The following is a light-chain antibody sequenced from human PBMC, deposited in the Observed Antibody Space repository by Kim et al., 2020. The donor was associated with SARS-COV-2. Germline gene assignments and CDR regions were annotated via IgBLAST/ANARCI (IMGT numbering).Light chain of an antibody. J-gene: IGLJ3*02. CDR1: SSNIGARYD. CDR3: QSYDNSLSGWV. CDR2: GNT. Sequence: QRVTIACSGSSSNIGARYDVHWYQHVPGTAPKLLIYGNTNRPSGVPDRFSGSKSGTSASLAITGLQAEDEADYYCQSYDNSLSGWVFGGGTQLTVL. V-gene: IGLV1-40*01.